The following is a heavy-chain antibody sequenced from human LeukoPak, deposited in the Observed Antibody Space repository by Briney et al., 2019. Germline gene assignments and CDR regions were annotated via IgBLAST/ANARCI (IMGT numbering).Heavy chain of an antibody. CDR1: GFTFSSYS. CDR2: ISSSSSYI. Sequence: GGSLRLSCAASGFTFSSYSTNWVRQAPGKGLEWVSSISSSSSYIYYADSVKGRFTISRDNAKNSLYLQMNSLRAEDTAVYYCAREDRSFWSGYSDYYYYYMDVWGKGTTVTVSS. D-gene: IGHD3-3*01. J-gene: IGHJ6*03. V-gene: IGHV3-21*01. CDR3: AREDRSFWSGYSDYYYYYMDV.